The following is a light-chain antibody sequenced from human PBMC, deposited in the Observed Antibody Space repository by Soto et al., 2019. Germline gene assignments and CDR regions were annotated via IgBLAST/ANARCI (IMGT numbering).Light chain of an antibody. J-gene: IGLJ2*01. CDR2: GNT. Sequence: HSVLTQPPSVSGAPGQRVTISCTGSSSNIGAGYDVHWYQQLPGTAPKLLIYGNTNRPSGVPDRFSGSKSGTSASLAITGLQADDEADYYCQSYDNSLRVVFGGGTKVTVL. CDR1: SSNIGAGYD. V-gene: IGLV1-40*01. CDR3: QSYDNSLRVV.